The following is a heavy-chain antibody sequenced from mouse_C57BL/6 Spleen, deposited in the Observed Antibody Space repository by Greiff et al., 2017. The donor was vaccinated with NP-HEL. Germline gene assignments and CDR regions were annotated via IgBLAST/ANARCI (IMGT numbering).Heavy chain of an antibody. V-gene: IGHV1-64*01. Sequence: VQLQQSGAELVKPGASVKLSCKASGYTFTSYWMHWVKQRPGQGLEWIGMIHPNSGSTNYNEKFKSKATLTVDKSSSTAYMQLSSLTSEDSAVYYCARSGGYAFDYWGQSTTLTVSS. CDR1: GYTFTSYW. J-gene: IGHJ2*01. CDR3: ARSGGYAFDY. D-gene: IGHD2-2*01. CDR2: IHPNSGST.